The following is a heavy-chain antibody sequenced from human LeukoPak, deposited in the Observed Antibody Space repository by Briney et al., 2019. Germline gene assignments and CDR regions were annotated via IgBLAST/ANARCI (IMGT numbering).Heavy chain of an antibody. J-gene: IGHJ4*02. Sequence: ASVTVSCKASGYTFPSYDINWVRQATGQGLEWMGWMNANSGNSGYAQKFQGRVTMTRNTSISTAYVELSSLRSEDTAVYYCARGGGDSFDYWGQGTLVTVSS. CDR1: GYTFPSYD. V-gene: IGHV1-8*01. CDR2: MNANSGNS. D-gene: IGHD2-21*02. CDR3: ARGGGDSFDY.